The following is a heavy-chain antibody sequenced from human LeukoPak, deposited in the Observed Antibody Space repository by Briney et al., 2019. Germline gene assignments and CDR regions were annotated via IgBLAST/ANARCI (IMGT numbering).Heavy chain of an antibody. CDR2: INHSGST. V-gene: IGHV4-34*01. CDR3: ARGRDFWSGCMDV. CDR1: GGSFSGYY. J-gene: IGHJ6*02. D-gene: IGHD3-3*01. Sequence: ASETLSLTCAVYGGSFSGYYWSWIRQPPGKGLEWIGEINHSGSTNYNPSLKSRVTISVDTSKNQFSLKLSSVTAADTAVYYCARGRDFWSGCMDVWGQGTTVTVSS.